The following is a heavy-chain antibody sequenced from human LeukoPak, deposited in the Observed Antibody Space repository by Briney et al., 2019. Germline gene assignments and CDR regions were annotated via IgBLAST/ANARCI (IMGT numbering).Heavy chain of an antibody. CDR1: GGSISSSSYY. Sequence: SETLSLTCTVSGGSISSSSYYWGWIRQPPGKGLEWIGSIYYSGSTYYNPSLKSRVTISVDTSKNQFSLKLSSVTAADTAVYYCARIAGRFLEWSNPVDYWGQGTLVTVSS. V-gene: IGHV4-39*01. CDR2: IYYSGST. CDR3: ARIAGRFLEWSNPVDY. J-gene: IGHJ4*02. D-gene: IGHD3-3*01.